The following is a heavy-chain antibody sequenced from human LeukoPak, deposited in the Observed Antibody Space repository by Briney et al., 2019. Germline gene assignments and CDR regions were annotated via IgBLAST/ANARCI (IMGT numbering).Heavy chain of an antibody. Sequence: GSLRLSCAASGFTFSSYAISWVRQAPGEGLEWVSAISGSGGSTYYADSVKGRFTISRDNSKNTLYLQMNSLRAEDTAVYYCAKGGYNPFDYWGQGTLVTVSS. CDR3: AKGGYNPFDY. CDR2: ISGSGGST. CDR1: GFTFSSYA. D-gene: IGHD5-24*01. J-gene: IGHJ4*02. V-gene: IGHV3-23*01.